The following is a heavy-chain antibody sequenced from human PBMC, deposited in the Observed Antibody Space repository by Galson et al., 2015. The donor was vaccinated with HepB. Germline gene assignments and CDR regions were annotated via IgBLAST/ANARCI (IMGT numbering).Heavy chain of an antibody. CDR2: IYSGTNT. J-gene: IGHJ4*02. V-gene: IGHV3-53*04. Sequence: SLRLSCAASGFNFDDFTMHWVRQAPGKGLEWVSIIYSGTNTYYADSARGRSTITRHNFKNTLYLQMNSLRAEDTAVYYCARGPRYYYDSSGPGYFDYWGQGTLVTVSS. CDR3: ARGPRYYYDSSGPGYFDY. CDR1: GFNFDDFT. D-gene: IGHD3-22*01.